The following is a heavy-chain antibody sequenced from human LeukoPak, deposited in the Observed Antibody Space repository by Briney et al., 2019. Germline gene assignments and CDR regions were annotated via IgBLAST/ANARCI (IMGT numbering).Heavy chain of an antibody. J-gene: IGHJ2*01. Sequence: SETLSLTCAVYGGSFSGSNWSWIRQPPGKGLEWIGEIYNSGSTIYNPSLKSRVTISVDTSKNQFSLKLSSVTAADTAVYYCARSPGYSGSPFDLWGRGTLVTVSS. CDR1: GGSFSGSN. D-gene: IGHD5-12*01. CDR3: ARSPGYSGSPFDL. V-gene: IGHV4-34*01. CDR2: IYNSGST.